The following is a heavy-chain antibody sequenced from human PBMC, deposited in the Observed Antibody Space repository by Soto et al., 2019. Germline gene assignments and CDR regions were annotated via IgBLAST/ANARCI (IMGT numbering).Heavy chain of an antibody. CDR1: GFTFSSYA. D-gene: IGHD3-16*01. V-gene: IGHV3-23*01. J-gene: IGHJ4*02. CDR2: ISSGNGSP. CDR3: AKWHTFNYDSLAFSGFDC. Sequence: GRSRRLSCVVYGFTFSSYAITWDRQAPGEGLDGVAAISSGNGSPSYADSMKGRFIISRDNSKNTLYLHMNSLRADDTAADYCAKWHTFNYDSLAFSGFDCWGQGTQVTVSS.